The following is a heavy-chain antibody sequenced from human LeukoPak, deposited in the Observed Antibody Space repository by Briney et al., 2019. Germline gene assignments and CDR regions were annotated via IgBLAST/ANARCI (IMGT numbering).Heavy chain of an antibody. CDR3: AREAPNPMTMVGKGDVWLSNRSNYFDY. CDR2: IIPIFGTA. D-gene: IGHD4/OR15-4a*01. Sequence: SVKVSCKASGGTFSSYAISWVRQAPGQGLEWMGGIIPIFGTANYAQKFQGRVTITTDESTSTAYMELSSLRSEDTAVYYCAREAPNPMTMVGKGDVWLSNRSNYFDYWGQGTLVTVSS. CDR1: GGTFSSYA. V-gene: IGHV1-69*05. J-gene: IGHJ4*02.